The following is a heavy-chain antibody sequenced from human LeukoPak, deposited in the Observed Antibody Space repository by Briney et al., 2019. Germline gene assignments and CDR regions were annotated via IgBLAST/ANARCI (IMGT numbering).Heavy chain of an antibody. CDR1: GGSISSYY. Sequence: ASETLSLTCTVSGGSISSYYWSWIRQPPGKGLEWIGYIYYSGSTNYNPSLKSRVTISVDTSKNQFSLKLSSVTAADTAVYYCARLKGLRGDFDYWGQGTLVTVSS. CDR2: IYYSGST. V-gene: IGHV4-59*01. CDR3: ARLKGLRGDFDY. J-gene: IGHJ4*02. D-gene: IGHD5-12*01.